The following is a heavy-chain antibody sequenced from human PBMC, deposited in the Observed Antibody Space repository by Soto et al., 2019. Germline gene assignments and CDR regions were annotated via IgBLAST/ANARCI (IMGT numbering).Heavy chain of an antibody. D-gene: IGHD3-10*01. CDR3: ATDSMVRGVISNWFDP. CDR1: GYTLTELS. V-gene: IGHV1-24*01. Sequence: ASVKVSYKVSGYTLTELSMHWVRQAPGKGLEWMGGFDPEDGETIYAQKFQGRVTMTEDTSTDTAYMELSSLRSEDTAVYYCATDSMVRGVISNWFDPWGQGTLVTVSS. J-gene: IGHJ5*02. CDR2: FDPEDGET.